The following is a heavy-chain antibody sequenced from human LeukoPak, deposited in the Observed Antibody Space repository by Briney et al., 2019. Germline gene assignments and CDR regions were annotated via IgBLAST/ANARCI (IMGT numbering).Heavy chain of an antibody. D-gene: IGHD2-8*01. V-gene: IGHV1-69*05. CDR2: IIPIFGTA. J-gene: IGHJ4*02. CDR1: GGTFSSYA. CDR3: ARVSFNEYYFDY. Sequence: SVKVSCKASGGTFSSYAISWVRQAPGQGLEWMGRIIPIFGTANYAQKFQGRVTITTDESTSTAYMELRSLRSEDTAVYYCARVSFNEYYFDYWGQGTLVTVSS.